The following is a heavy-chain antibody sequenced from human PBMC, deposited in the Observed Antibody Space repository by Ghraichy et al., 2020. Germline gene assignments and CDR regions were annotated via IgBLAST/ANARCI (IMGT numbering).Heavy chain of an antibody. J-gene: IGHJ2*01. Sequence: GGSLRLSCAASGFTFSSYAMSWVRQAPGKGLEWVSAISGSGGSTYYADSVKGRFTISRDNSKNTLYLQMNSLRAEDTAVYYCARGAQYSSSWYGGSYWYFDLWGRGTLVTVSS. CDR2: ISGSGGST. V-gene: IGHV3-23*01. CDR1: GFTFSSYA. CDR3: ARGAQYSSSWYGGSYWYFDL. D-gene: IGHD6-13*01.